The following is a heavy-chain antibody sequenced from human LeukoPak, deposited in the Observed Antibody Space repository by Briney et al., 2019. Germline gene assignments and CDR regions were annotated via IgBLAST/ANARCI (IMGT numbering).Heavy chain of an antibody. CDR3: ATLYSSSSVWFDP. CDR1: GGSFSGYY. Sequence: SETLSLTCAVYGGSFSGYYWSWIRQPPGKGLEWMGEINHSGSTNYNPSLKSRVTISVDTSKNQFSLKLSSVTAADTAVYYCATLYSSSSVWFDPWGQGTLVTVSS. V-gene: IGHV4-34*01. J-gene: IGHJ5*02. CDR2: INHSGST. D-gene: IGHD6-6*01.